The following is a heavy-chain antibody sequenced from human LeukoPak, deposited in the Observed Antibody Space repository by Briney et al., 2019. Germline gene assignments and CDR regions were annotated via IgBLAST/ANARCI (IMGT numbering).Heavy chain of an antibody. J-gene: IGHJ4*01. D-gene: IGHD3-10*01. Sequence: SRKASGYTFTGYYMHWVRQAPGQGLEWVAFTRPDGSNEFYADSVKGRFTISRDNSRNTLFLQMNSLRPGDTAVYYCAKDVHGSRGLDYWGHGTLVTVSS. CDR1: GYTFTGYY. CDR2: TRPDGSNE. CDR3: AKDVHGSRGLDY. V-gene: IGHV3-30*02.